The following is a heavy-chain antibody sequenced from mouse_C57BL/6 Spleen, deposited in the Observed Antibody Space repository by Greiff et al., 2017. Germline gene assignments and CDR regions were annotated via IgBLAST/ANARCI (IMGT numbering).Heavy chain of an antibody. J-gene: IGHJ2*01. CDR1: GYTFTDYE. V-gene: IGHV1-15*01. CDR3: TRGDHTPYFDY. D-gene: IGHD2-13*01. CDR2: IDPETGGT. Sequence: VQLQQSGAELVRPGASVTLSCKASGYTFTDYEMHWVKQTPVHGLEWIGAIDPETGGTAYNQKFKGKAILTADKSSSTAYMELRSLTSEDSAVCYCTRGDHTPYFDYWGQGTTLTVSS.